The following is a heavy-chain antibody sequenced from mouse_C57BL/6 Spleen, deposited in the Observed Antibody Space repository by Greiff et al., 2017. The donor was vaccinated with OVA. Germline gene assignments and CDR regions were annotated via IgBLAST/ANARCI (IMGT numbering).Heavy chain of an antibody. J-gene: IGHJ4*01. D-gene: IGHD2-4*01. CDR2: IYPGDGDT. CDR3: ARSFDDYDGDYYAMDY. V-gene: IGHV1-82*01. CDR1: CYAFRSSW. Sequence: VMLVEAGTELVKPWASVKISFKASCYAFRSSWVNWVEQRPGKGLGWVGRIYPGDGDTNYNGKFKGKATLTADKSSSTAYMQLSSLTSEDSAVYFCARSFDDYDGDYYAMDYWGQGTSVTVSS.